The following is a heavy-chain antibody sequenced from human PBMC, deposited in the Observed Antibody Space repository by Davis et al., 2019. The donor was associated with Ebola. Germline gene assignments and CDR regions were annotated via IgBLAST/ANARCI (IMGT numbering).Heavy chain of an antibody. J-gene: IGHJ6*04. CDR1: GYSFTSYW. CDR3: ARVRDGMDV. CDR2: IYPGDSET. V-gene: IGHV5-51*01. Sequence: GESLKISCQGSGYSFTSYWIAWVRQMPGKGLECMWIIYPGDSETRYSPSFQGQVTISADKSITTAYLQWSSLKASDTAMYYCARVRDGMDVWGKGTTVTVSS.